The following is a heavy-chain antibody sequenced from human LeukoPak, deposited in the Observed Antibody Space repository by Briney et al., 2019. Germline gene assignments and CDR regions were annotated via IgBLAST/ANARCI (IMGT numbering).Heavy chain of an antibody. CDR1: GGSISSGSYY. V-gene: IGHV4-61*02. CDR2: IYTSGST. J-gene: IGHJ5*02. Sequence: PSQTLSLTCTVSGGSISSGSYYWRWLRQPAGKGLEWIGRIYTSGSTNYNPSLKSRVTISVDTSKNQFSLKLSSVTAADTAVYYCARLTDQLLPTGWFDPWGQGTLVTVSS. D-gene: IGHD2-2*01. CDR3: ARLTDQLLPTGWFDP.